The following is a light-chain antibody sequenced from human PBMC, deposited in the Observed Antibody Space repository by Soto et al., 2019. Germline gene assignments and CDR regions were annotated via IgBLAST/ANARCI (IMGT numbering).Light chain of an antibody. V-gene: IGKV3-15*01. Sequence: ETVIAQSPSTLSLSPGDSSTLSCRASQSISSNLAWYQQKPGQAPRLLMFRTSTRATGVPARFSGSGSGTEFNITISSLQSEDFAVYYCQQYNNWPRATFGGGTKVDIK. CDR1: QSISSN. CDR2: RTS. CDR3: QQYNNWPRAT. J-gene: IGKJ4*01.